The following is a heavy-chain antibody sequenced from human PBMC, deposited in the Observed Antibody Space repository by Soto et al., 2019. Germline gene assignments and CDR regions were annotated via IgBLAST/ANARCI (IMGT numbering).Heavy chain of an antibody. D-gene: IGHD3-22*01. CDR1: GGCVRGYY. CDR3: ARVIAPYYSDSSGWYFGS. J-gene: IGHJ4*02. CDR2: IYTSGST. V-gene: IGHV4-4*07. Sequence: SETLSLTCTVSGGCVRGYYWSWVRQPAGKGLEWIGRIYTSGSTNYNPSLKSRVTMSLDSSKNQFSLKLNSVTAADTAVYYCARVIAPYYSDSSGWYFGSWGQGALVTVSS.